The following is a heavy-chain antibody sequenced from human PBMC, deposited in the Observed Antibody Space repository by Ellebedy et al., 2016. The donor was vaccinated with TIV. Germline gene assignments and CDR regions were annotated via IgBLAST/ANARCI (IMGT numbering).Heavy chain of an antibody. V-gene: IGHV3-23*01. J-gene: IGHJ4*02. CDR2: ISGGGETT. Sequence: GESLKISCAASGFTFSRYAMNWIRQAPGQGLDWVSVISGGGETTSYADSVKGRFTISRDNAKNSLYRQMNTLRAEDTAVYYCARVPRDGAVAGTVEVAFDYWGQGTLVTVSS. D-gene: IGHD6-19*01. CDR3: ARVPRDGAVAGTVEVAFDY. CDR1: GFTFSRYA.